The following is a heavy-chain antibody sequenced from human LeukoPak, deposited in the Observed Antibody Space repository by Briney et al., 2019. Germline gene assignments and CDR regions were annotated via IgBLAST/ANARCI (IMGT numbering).Heavy chain of an antibody. CDR2: IYYSGST. D-gene: IGHD1-26*01. CDR3: AKYIVGSGSWFDP. Sequence: SETLSLTCTVSGGSISSSSYYWGWIRQPPGKGLEWIGSIYYSGSTYYNPSLKSRVTISVDTSKNQFSLKLSSVTAADTAIYYCAKYIVGSGSWFDPWGRGTLVTVSS. V-gene: IGHV4-39*07. CDR1: GGSISSSSYY. J-gene: IGHJ5*02.